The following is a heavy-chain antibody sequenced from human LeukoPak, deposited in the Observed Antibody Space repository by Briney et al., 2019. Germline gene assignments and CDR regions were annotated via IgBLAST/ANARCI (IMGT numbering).Heavy chain of an antibody. J-gene: IGHJ4*02. D-gene: IGHD6-13*01. CDR3: ARISASGIAAAGLDY. CDR1: GYTFTSYG. CDR2: ISAYNGNT. Sequence: GASVKVPCKASGYTFTSYGISWVRQAPGQGLEWMGWISAYNGNTNYAQKLQGRVTMTTDTSTSTAYMELRSLRSDDTAVYYCARISASGIAAAGLDYWGQGTLVTVSS. V-gene: IGHV1-18*01.